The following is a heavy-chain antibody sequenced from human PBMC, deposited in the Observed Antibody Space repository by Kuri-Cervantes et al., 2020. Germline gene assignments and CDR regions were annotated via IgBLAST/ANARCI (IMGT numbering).Heavy chain of an antibody. CDR3: ARTHTLRYYYGMDV. CDR1: GFTFRSYA. J-gene: IGHJ6*02. V-gene: IGHV3-23*01. D-gene: IGHD1-14*01. CDR2: ISGSGSTT. Sequence: GESLKISCAASGFTFRSYAMSWVRQAPGRGLEWGSAISGSGSTTHYADSVKGRFTVSRDNSKNTLYLQMNSLRAEDTAVYYCARTHTLRYYYGMDVWGQGTTVTVSS.